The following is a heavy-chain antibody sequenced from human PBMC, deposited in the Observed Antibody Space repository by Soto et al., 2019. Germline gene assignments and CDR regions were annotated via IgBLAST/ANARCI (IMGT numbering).Heavy chain of an antibody. CDR3: ANYPDSSQYNWFDP. V-gene: IGHV3-23*01. CDR1: GFTFSSYA. D-gene: IGHD6-13*01. Sequence: PGGSLRLSCAASGFTFSSYAMGWVRQAPGTGLEWVSVIDGSGGDISLADSVKGRFTISRDNSKSTLFLHMNSLRAEDTGGYYCANYPDSSQYNWFDPWGQGTLVTVSS. CDR2: IDGSGGDI. J-gene: IGHJ5*02.